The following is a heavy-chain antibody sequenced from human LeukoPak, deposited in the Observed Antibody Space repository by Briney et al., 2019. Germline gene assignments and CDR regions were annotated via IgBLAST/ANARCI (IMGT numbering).Heavy chain of an antibody. V-gene: IGHV3-30*02. Sequence: GGSLRLSCAASGFTFSSYGMHWVRQAPGKGLEWVAFIRYDGSNKYYADSVKGRFTISRDNSKNTLYLQMNSLRAEDTAVYYCAKFLANKLVPAANDYWGQGTLVTVSS. CDR1: GFTFSSYG. J-gene: IGHJ4*02. D-gene: IGHD2-2*01. CDR3: AKFLANKLVPAANDY. CDR2: IRYDGSNK.